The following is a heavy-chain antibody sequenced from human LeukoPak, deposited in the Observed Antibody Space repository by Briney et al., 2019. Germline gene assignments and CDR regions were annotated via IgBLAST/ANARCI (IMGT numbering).Heavy chain of an antibody. CDR3: ARNPSLQPDGGNEPYFDY. CDR2: MNPNSGST. CDR1: GYTFVSYD. Sequence: GASVKVSCKASGYTFVSYDINWVRQATGQGLEWLGWMNPNSGSTGFAQNFQGRVSMTRDTSISTAYMELSSLRSEDTAVYYCARNPSLQPDGGNEPYFDYWGQGTLVTVSS. J-gene: IGHJ4*02. D-gene: IGHD4-23*01. V-gene: IGHV1-8*01.